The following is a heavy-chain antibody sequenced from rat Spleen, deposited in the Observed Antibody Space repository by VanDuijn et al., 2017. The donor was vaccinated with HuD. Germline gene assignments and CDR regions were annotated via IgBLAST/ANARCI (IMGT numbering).Heavy chain of an antibody. J-gene: IGHJ2*01. Sequence: EVQLVESGGGLVQPGGSLKLSCAASGFSFSNFPMAWVRQAPTKGLDWVATISTGGVGTYYRDSVKGRFTISRDNAKNTLYLQMNSLMSEDTATYYCTRVDYPGIDHYFDYWGQGVMVTVSS. V-gene: IGHV5-46*01. D-gene: IGHD1-4*01. CDR3: TRVDYPGIDHYFDY. CDR2: ISTGGVGT. CDR1: GFSFSNFP.